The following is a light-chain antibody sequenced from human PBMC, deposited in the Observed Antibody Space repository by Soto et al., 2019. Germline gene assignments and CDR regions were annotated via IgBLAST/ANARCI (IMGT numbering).Light chain of an antibody. CDR2: DTS. CDR3: PLYASSPWP. J-gene: IGKJ1*01. V-gene: IGKV3-20*01. CDR1: HSVSSSY. Sequence: IGITNAPCNVALSTRARATLYRRTGHSVSSSYLAWYQQTPGQAPRLLVYDTSYRASGVPDRFSGSGSGTDFTLTISRLQPEDSAVYYCPLYASSPWPFAHGAKVDFK.